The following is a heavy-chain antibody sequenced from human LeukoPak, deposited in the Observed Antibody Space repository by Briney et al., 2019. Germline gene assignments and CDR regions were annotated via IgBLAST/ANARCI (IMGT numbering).Heavy chain of an antibody. J-gene: IGHJ4*02. CDR3: ARGRTGYCSGGSCEPFDY. CDR1: GFTFSSYS. V-gene: IGHV3-21*01. Sequence: PGGSLRLSCAASGFTFSSYSMNWVRQAPGKGLEWVSSISSSSSYIYYADSVKGRFTISRDNAKNSLYLQMNSLRAEDTAVYYCARGRTGYCSGGSCEPFDYWGQGTLVTVSS. D-gene: IGHD2-15*01. CDR2: ISSSSSYI.